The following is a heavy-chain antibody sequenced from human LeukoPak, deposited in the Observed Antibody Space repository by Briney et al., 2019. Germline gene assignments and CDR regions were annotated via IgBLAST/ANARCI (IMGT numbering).Heavy chain of an antibody. CDR2: IKQDGSEK. Sequence: PGGSLRLSCAASGFTFSSYWMSWVRQAPGKGLEWVANIKQDGSEKYYVDSVKGRFTISRDNAKNSLYLQMNSLRAEDTAVYYCARDRGNYYDSSGYPPLDYWGQGTLVTVSS. D-gene: IGHD3-22*01. CDR3: ARDRGNYYDSSGYPPLDY. V-gene: IGHV3-7*01. CDR1: GFTFSSYW. J-gene: IGHJ4*02.